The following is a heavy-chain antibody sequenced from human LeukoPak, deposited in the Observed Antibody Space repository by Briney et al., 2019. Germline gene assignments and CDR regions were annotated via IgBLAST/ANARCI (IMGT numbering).Heavy chain of an antibody. CDR3: AKVPNYGGNSPYFDS. D-gene: IGHD4-23*01. Sequence: GTSLRLSCAASGFTFTNYAMSWVRQAPGKGLDWASSVSGSGGETHTTDSVRGRFTTSRDNSTGTPYLQMRSLRVKDTAVYYCAKVPNYGGNSPYFDSWGQGTLVTVSS. J-gene: IGHJ4*02. CDR2: VSGSGGET. V-gene: IGHV3-23*01. CDR1: GFTFTNYA.